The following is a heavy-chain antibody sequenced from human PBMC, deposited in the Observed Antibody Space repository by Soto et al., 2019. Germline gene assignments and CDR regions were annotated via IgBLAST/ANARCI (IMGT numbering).Heavy chain of an antibody. Sequence: QVQLVQSGAEVKKPGASVKVSCKASGYTFTSYGISWVRLAPGQGLEWMGWISAYNGNTNYAQKLQGRVTMTTDTSTSTAYMELRSLRSDDTAVYSCARVLGFGEDPGSLPHDYWGQGTLVTVSS. CDR3: ARVLGFGEDPGSLPHDY. J-gene: IGHJ4*02. D-gene: IGHD3-10*01. V-gene: IGHV1-18*01. CDR1: GYTFTSYG. CDR2: ISAYNGNT.